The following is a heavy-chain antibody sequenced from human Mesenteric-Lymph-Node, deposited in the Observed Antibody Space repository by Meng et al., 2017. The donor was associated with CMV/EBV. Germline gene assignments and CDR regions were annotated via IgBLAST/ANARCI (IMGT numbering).Heavy chain of an antibody. J-gene: IGHJ6*02. D-gene: IGHD2-2*03. CDR1: GGTFSSYA. CDR3: AGGGYCSSTSCYEYYYYYGMDV. CDR2: IIPILGIA. V-gene: IGHV1-69*10. Sequence: SVKVSCKASGGTFSSYAISWVRQAPGQGLEWMGGIIPILGIANYAQKFQGRVTITADKSTSTAYMELSSLRSEDTAVYYCAGGGYCSSTSCYEYYYYYGMDVWGQGTTVTVSS.